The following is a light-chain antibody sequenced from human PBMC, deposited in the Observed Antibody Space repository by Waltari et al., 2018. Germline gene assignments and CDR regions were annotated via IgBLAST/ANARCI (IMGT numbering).Light chain of an antibody. Sequence: DIVMTQSPESLAVSLGERATISCTASQSILHSSNNYNYLACYQQKADQPPTLLIYWAATREAGVPDRFSSSRSCTDFTLTVSSLQAQDVALYYCQQYYTSPYTFGQGTKLEIK. CDR3: QQYYTSPYT. CDR1: QSILHSSNNYNY. CDR2: WAA. V-gene: IGKV4-1*01. J-gene: IGKJ2*01.